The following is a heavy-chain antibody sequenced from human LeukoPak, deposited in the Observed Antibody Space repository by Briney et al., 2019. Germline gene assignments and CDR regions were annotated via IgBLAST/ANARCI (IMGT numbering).Heavy chain of an antibody. Sequence: SETLSLTCAAYGGSFSGYYWSWIRQPPGKGLEWIGEINHSGSTNYNPSLKSRVTISVDTSKNQFSLKLSSVTAADTAVYYCARADSSSWRLWGQGTLVTVSS. CDR1: GGSFSGYY. D-gene: IGHD6-13*01. V-gene: IGHV4-34*01. CDR2: INHSGST. CDR3: ARADSSSWRL. J-gene: IGHJ4*02.